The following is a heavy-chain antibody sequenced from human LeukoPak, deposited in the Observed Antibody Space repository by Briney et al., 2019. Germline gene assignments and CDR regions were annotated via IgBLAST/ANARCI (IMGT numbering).Heavy chain of an antibody. Sequence: ASVKVSCKASGYTFTGYYMHWVRQAPGQGLEWMGWINPNSGGTNYAQKFQGRVTMTRDTSISTAYMELSRLRSDDTAVYYCAREPPYYYDSSGYPPPLYAFDIWGQGTMVTVSS. V-gene: IGHV1-2*02. CDR1: GYTFTGYY. CDR3: AREPPYYYDSSGYPPPLYAFDI. D-gene: IGHD3-22*01. CDR2: INPNSGGT. J-gene: IGHJ3*02.